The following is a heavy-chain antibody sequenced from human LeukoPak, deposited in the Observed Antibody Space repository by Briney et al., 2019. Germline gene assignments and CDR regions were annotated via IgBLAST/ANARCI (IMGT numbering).Heavy chain of an antibody. CDR1: GGSISSYY. D-gene: IGHD5-12*01. CDR2: IYYSGST. J-gene: IGHJ4*02. CDR3: ARGYSGYVLDY. Sequence: SETLSLTCTVSGGSISSYYWSWIRQPPGKGLEWIGYIYYSGSTNYNPSLKSRVTISVDTSKNQFSLKLSSVTAADTAVYYCARGYSGYVLDYWGQGTLVTVSS. V-gene: IGHV4-59*08.